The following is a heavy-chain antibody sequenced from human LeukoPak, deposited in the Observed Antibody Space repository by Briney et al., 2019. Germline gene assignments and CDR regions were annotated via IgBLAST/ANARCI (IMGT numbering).Heavy chain of an antibody. CDR3: ARGDSGSSNYYYYGMDV. D-gene: IGHD1-26*01. J-gene: IGHJ6*02. V-gene: IGHV3-7*01. Sequence: PGGSLRLSCAASGFTFSSYWMSWVRQAPGKGLEWVANIKQDGSEKYYVDSVKGRFTISRDNAKNSLYLQMNSLRAEDTAVYYCARGDSGSSNYYYYGMDVWGQGTTVTVSS. CDR2: IKQDGSEK. CDR1: GFTFSSYW.